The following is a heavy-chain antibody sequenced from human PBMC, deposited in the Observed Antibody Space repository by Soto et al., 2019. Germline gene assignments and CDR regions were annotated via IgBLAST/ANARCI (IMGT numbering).Heavy chain of an antibody. CDR1: GGTFNRYA. V-gene: IGHV1-69*12. CDR3: AQTLGSAVAGPGRFDL. D-gene: IGHD6-19*01. J-gene: IGHJ2*01. CDR2: ITPMFGIG. Sequence: QVQLVQSGGEVKKPGSSVKVSCKASGGTFNRYAISWLRQAPGQGPEWMGGITPMFGIGNYAQKFQGRVTITADESTTTVHMELRRLTCEDTAVYYCAQTLGSAVAGPGRFDLWGRGTRVIVSS.